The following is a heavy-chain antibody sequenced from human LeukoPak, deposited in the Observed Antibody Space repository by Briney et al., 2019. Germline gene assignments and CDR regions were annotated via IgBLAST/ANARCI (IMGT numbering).Heavy chain of an antibody. J-gene: IGHJ5*02. D-gene: IGHD3-9*01. CDR1: GGSISSGSYY. Sequence: PSETLSLTCTVSGGSISSGSYYWSWIRQPAGKGLEWIGRIYSSGSTNYNPSLKRRVTISLDTSKNQFSLKLSSVTAADTAVYYCARHGPRYYDILTGYYTPWGQGTLVTVSS. CDR2: IYSSGST. V-gene: IGHV4-61*02. CDR3: ARHGPRYYDILTGYYTP.